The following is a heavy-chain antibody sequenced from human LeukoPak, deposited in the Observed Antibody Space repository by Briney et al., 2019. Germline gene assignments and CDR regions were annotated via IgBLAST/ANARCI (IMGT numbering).Heavy chain of an antibody. CDR2: IYSGGST. CDR3: TSSGSDDAFDI. Sequence: GGSLRLSCAASGFTVSSNYMSWVRQAPGKGLEWVSVIYSGGSTYYADSMKGRFTISRHNSKNTLYLQMNSLRAEDTAVYYCTSSGSDDAFDIWGQGTMVTVSS. J-gene: IGHJ3*02. V-gene: IGHV3-53*04. D-gene: IGHD5-12*01. CDR1: GFTVSSNY.